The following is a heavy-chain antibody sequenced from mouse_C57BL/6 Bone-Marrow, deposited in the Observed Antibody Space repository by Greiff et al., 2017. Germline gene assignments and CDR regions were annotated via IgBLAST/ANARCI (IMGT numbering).Heavy chain of an antibody. D-gene: IGHD2-2*01. Sequence: QVQLLQSGPELVKPGASVKISCKASGYAFSSSWMNWVKQRPGKGLEWIGRIYPGDGDTNYNGNVKGKATLTADKSSSTAYMQLSSLTSEDSAVYFCARKGAMVRDYWGQGTTLTVSS. CDR3: ARKGAMVRDY. CDR2: IYPGDGDT. CDR1: GYAFSSSW. V-gene: IGHV1-82*01. J-gene: IGHJ2*01.